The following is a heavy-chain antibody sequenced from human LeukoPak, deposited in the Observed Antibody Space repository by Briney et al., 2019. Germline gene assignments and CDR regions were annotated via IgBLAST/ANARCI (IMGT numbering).Heavy chain of an antibody. J-gene: IGHJ4*02. CDR2: ISGSGGST. Sequence: PGGSLRLSCAASGFTFSSYAVSWVRQAPGKGLEWVSAISGSGGSTYYADSVKGRFTISRDNSKNTLYLQMNSLRAVDTAVYYCAKGSSGTAMVAYYFDYWGQGTLVTVSS. D-gene: IGHD5-18*01. CDR3: AKGSSGTAMVAYYFDY. CDR1: GFTFSSYA. V-gene: IGHV3-23*01.